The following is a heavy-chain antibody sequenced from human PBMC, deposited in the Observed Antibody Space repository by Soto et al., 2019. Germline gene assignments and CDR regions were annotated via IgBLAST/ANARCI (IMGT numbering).Heavy chain of an antibody. D-gene: IGHD2-15*01. J-gene: IGHJ3*02. Sequence: QVQLVQSGAEVKKPGSSVKVSCKASGGTFSSYAISWVRQAPGQGLEWMGGVIPIVGIANYAQKFQGRVTIPADKSTRSAYMELSSLRSGDTAVYYWARDHCSGGSCYSDEVSAFDIWGQGTMVTVSS. CDR2: VIPIVGIA. CDR3: ARDHCSGGSCYSDEVSAFDI. V-gene: IGHV1-69*17. CDR1: GGTFSSYA.